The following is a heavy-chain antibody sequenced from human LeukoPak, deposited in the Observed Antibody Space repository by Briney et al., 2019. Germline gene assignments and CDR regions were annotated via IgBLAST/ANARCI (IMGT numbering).Heavy chain of an antibody. CDR2: INQDESEK. Sequence: QTGGSLRLSCAASGFSFSSNWMTWVRQAPGKGLEWVANINQDESEKYYVDSVKGRFTISRDNAKNSLFLQMNSLRAEDTAVYYCARDPRGYCTTIRCQGNAFDIWGQGTLVTVSS. J-gene: IGHJ3*02. CDR1: GFSFSSNW. D-gene: IGHD2-8*01. V-gene: IGHV3-7*01. CDR3: ARDPRGYCTTIRCQGNAFDI.